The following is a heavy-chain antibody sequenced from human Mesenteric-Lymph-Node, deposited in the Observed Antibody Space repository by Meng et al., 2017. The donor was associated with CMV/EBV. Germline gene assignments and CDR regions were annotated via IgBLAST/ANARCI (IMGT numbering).Heavy chain of an antibody. V-gene: IGHV3-74*01. CDR1: GFTFSSYW. Sequence: GGSLRLSCAASGFTFSSYWMHWVRQAPGKGLVWVSRINNDGSSTNYADSVKGRFTISRDNAKNTLYLQMNSLRAEDTAVYYCAREQRGYCTSTSCPSRWFDPWGQGTLVTVSS. D-gene: IGHD2-2*01. J-gene: IGHJ5*02. CDR2: INNDGSST. CDR3: AREQRGYCTSTSCPSRWFDP.